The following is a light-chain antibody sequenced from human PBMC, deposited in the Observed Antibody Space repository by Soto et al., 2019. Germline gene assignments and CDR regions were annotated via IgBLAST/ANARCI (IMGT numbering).Light chain of an antibody. Sequence: DIQMTQSRSTMSASVGDRVTIACRASQSFTDWLAWYQQKPGKAPKLLIYDASTLESGVPPRFSGSGSGTESTLTISSLQPDDFATYYCQQYNDYLWTFGQGTKVDIK. J-gene: IGKJ1*01. CDR2: DAS. V-gene: IGKV1-5*01. CDR3: QQYNDYLWT. CDR1: QSFTDW.